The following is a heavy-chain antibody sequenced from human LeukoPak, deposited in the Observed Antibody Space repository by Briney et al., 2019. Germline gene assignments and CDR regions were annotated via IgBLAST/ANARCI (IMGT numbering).Heavy chain of an antibody. CDR3: AREDQQLPDY. CDR1: GFTFKSFA. CDR2: ISKDGTNK. D-gene: IGHD6-13*01. J-gene: IGHJ4*02. Sequence: GGSLRLSCTASGFTFKSFAMHWVRQAPGKGLDWLAVISKDGTNKYCVDSVKGRFTTSRDNSKNTVYLQMSSLRAEDTAVYYCAREDQQLPDYWGQGTLVTVSS. V-gene: IGHV3-30-3*01.